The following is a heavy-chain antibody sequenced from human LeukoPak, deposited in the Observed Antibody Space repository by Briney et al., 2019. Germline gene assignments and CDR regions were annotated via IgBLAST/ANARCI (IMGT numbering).Heavy chain of an antibody. J-gene: IGHJ4*02. CDR2: INSDGTST. D-gene: IGHD5-12*01. CDR1: GFTFSSLW. V-gene: IGHV3-74*01. CDR3: ARDPHSYSGYDRFDY. Sequence: PGGPLRLSCAASGFTFSSLWMHWVRQGPGKGLVWVSRINSDGTSTNYADSVKGRFTISRDNAKNTLYLQMNSLRAEDTAVYYCARDPHSYSGYDRFDYWGQGTLVTVSS.